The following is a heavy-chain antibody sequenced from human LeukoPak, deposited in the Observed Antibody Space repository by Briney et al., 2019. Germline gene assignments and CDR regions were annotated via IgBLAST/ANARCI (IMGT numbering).Heavy chain of an antibody. Sequence: SETLSLTCAVYGGSFSGYYWSWIRQPPGKGLEWIGEINHSGSTNYNPSLKSRVTISVDTSKNQFSLKLSSVTAADTAVYYCARSYGYPSHHFDYWGQGTLVTVSS. CDR3: ARSYGYPSHHFDY. CDR1: GGSFSGYY. J-gene: IGHJ4*02. D-gene: IGHD5-18*01. CDR2: INHSGST. V-gene: IGHV4-34*01.